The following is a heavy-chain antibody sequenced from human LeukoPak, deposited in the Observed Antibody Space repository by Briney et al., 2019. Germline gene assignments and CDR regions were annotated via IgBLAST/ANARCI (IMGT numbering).Heavy chain of an antibody. CDR3: AKEGALVGANRGSFDY. Sequence: GGSLRLSCAASGFTFSSYGMSWVRQAPGKGLEWVSATSGSGGSTYYADSVKGRFTISRDNSKNTLYLQMNSLRAEDTAVYYCAKEGALVGANRGSFDYWGQGTLVTVSS. CDR1: GFTFSSYG. V-gene: IGHV3-23*01. CDR2: TSGSGGST. J-gene: IGHJ4*02. D-gene: IGHD1-26*01.